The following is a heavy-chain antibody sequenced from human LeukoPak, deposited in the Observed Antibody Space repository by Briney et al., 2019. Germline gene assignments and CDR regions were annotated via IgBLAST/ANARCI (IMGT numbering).Heavy chain of an antibody. CDR1: GFTFSSHA. CDR2: TPGSGGST. J-gene: IGHJ4*02. Sequence: GGSLRLSCAASGFTFSSHAMSWVRQAPGKGLEWVSGTPGSGGSTYYADSVKGRFTISRDNSKNTLYLQVNSLRAEDTAVYYCAKGGKWDVTPFDYWGQGTLVTVSS. V-gene: IGHV3-23*01. CDR3: AKGGKWDVTPFDY. D-gene: IGHD1-26*01.